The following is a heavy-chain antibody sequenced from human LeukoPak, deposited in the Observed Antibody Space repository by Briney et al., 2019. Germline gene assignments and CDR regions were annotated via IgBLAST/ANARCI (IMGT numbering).Heavy chain of an antibody. J-gene: IGHJ3*02. Sequence: PGRSLRLSCAASGFTFSSYYMTWVRQAPGKGLEWVSGISDNGDGTYYADSVKGRFTISRDNSKNTLYLQMNSLRAEDTAVYYCAKDGATIFGVVIRDSDAFDIWGQGTMVTVSS. CDR1: GFTFSSYY. CDR3: AKDGATIFGVVIRDSDAFDI. D-gene: IGHD3-3*01. V-gene: IGHV3-23*01. CDR2: ISDNGDGT.